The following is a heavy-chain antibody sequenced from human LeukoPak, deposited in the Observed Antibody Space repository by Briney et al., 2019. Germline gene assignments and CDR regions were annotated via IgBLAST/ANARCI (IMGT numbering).Heavy chain of an antibody. D-gene: IGHD3-9*01. CDR1: GFTFSSYG. J-gene: IGHJ3*02. V-gene: IGHV3-30*18. CDR2: ISYDGSNK. CDR3: AKISYDILTGYCAPDAFDI. Sequence: PGGSLRLSCAASGFTFSSYGMHWVRQAPGKGLEWVAVISYDGSNKYYADSVKGRFTISRDNSKNTLYLQMNSLRAEDTAVYYCAKISYDILTGYCAPDAFDIWGQGTMVTVSS.